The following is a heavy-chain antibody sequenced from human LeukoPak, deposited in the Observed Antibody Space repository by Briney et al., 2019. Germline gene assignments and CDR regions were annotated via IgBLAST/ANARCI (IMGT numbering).Heavy chain of an antibody. CDR2: IYSGGST. D-gene: IGHD2-15*01. V-gene: IGHV3-53*04. J-gene: IGHJ4*02. Sequence: PGGSLRLYCAASGFTVSSNYMSWVRQAPGKGLEGVSVIYSGGSTYYADSVKGRFTISRHNSKNTLYLQMNSLRAEDTAVYYCARGTGYCSGGSCYAGTFDYWGQGTLVTVSS. CDR1: GFTVSSNY. CDR3: ARGTGYCSGGSCYAGTFDY.